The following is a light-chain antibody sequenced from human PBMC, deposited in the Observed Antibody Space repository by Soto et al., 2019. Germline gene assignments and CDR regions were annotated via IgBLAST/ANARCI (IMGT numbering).Light chain of an antibody. CDR2: EVT. Sequence: QSVLTQPASVSGSLGQSITISCTGTSSDVGTYSLVSWYQQHPGKAPKLMIYEVTKRPSGVSNRFSGSKSGNTASLTISGLQAEDEADYYCSSYTFTSTLYVFGTGTKVTVL. V-gene: IGLV2-14*02. J-gene: IGLJ1*01. CDR3: SSYTFTSTLYV. CDR1: SSDVGTYSL.